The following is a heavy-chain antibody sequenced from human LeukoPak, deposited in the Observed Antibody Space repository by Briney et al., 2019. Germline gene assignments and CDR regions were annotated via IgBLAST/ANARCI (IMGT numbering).Heavy chain of an antibody. V-gene: IGHV3-30*04. CDR3: ARRWDSSGPIDY. CDR1: GFSFTSFS. CDR2: ISFDGTTK. J-gene: IGHJ4*01. Sequence: GRSLRLSCAASGFSFTSFSIHWVRQTPDKGLEWLAVISFDGTTKYYADSVKGRFTISRDNSKNTVFLQMNSLRFEDTALYFCARRWDSSGPIDYWGQGTLVSVSS. D-gene: IGHD3-22*01.